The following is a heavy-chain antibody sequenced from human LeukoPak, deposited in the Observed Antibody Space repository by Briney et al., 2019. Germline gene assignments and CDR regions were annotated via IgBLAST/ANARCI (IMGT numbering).Heavy chain of an antibody. D-gene: IGHD5-12*01. Sequence: SETLSLTCTVSGDSMNSGAYYWSWIRQHPGKGLEWIGYIYYSGTSYYNPSLKSRLTISVDTSENQFSLILNSMTAADTAVYYCARDHSGGYGHFDYWGQGTLVTVSS. J-gene: IGHJ4*02. V-gene: IGHV4-31*03. CDR2: IYYSGTS. CDR1: GDSMNSGAYY. CDR3: ARDHSGGYGHFDY.